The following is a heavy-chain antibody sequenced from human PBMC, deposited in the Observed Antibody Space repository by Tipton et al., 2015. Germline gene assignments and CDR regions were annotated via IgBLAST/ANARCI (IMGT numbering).Heavy chain of an antibody. CDR3: ARDENYCSSTSCFNWFDP. CDR1: GYSISSGYY. J-gene: IGHJ5*02. Sequence: TLSLTCAVSGYSISSGYYWGWIRQPPGKGLEWIGSIYHSGSTNYNPSLKSRVTISVDKSKNQFSLKLSSVTAADTAVYYCARDENYCSSTSCFNWFDPWGQGTLVTVSS. CDR2: IYHSGST. D-gene: IGHD2-2*01. V-gene: IGHV4-38-2*02.